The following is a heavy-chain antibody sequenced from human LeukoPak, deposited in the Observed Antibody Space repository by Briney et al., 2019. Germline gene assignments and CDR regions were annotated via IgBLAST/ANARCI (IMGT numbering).Heavy chain of an antibody. Sequence: GASVKVSCKASGYTFSGYYIHWVRQAPGQGLEWMGVIKPDSGDTNYAQKFQGRVIMTRDTSITTAYMELNGLTSGDTAVYYCVRDRPHNWFDPWGQGTLVTVSS. CDR1: GYTFSGYY. CDR3: VRDRPHNWFDP. V-gene: IGHV1-2*02. J-gene: IGHJ5*02. CDR2: IKPDSGDT.